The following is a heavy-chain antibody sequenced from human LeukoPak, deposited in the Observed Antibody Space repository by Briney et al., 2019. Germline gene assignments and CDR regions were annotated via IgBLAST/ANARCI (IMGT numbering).Heavy chain of an antibody. J-gene: IGHJ4*02. V-gene: IGHV3-30-3*01. CDR3: ARSRGPSDY. CDR1: GFTFSSYA. Sequence: GGSLRVSCAASGFTFSSYAMHWVRQAPGNGLEWVAVISYDGSNKYYADSVKGRFTISRDNSKNTLYLQMNSLRAEDTAVYYCARSRGPSDYWGQGTLVTVSS. CDR2: ISYDGSNK.